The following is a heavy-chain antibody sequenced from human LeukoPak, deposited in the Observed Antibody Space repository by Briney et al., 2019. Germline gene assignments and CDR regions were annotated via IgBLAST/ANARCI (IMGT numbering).Heavy chain of an antibody. CDR1: GGSIKSNNW. V-gene: IGHV4-4*02. D-gene: IGHD2-15*01. CDR3: ARLSCTTSSCSHGGFYYYGMDV. J-gene: IGHJ6*02. CDR2: IYHSGST. Sequence: SETLSLTCAVSGGSIKSNNWWSWVRQPPGKGLEWIGEIYHSGSTNYNPSLESRVTVSVDKSKNQFSLDLSSVTAADTAVYYCARLSCTTSSCSHGGFYYYGMDVWGQGTTVTVSS.